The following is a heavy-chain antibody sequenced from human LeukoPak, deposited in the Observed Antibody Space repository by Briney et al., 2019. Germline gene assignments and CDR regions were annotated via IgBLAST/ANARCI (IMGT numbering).Heavy chain of an antibody. Sequence: APVKVSCKASGYRFTSYGISWVRQAPGQGLEWMGWISAYNGNTNYAQKLQGRVTMTTDTSTNTAYMELRSLRSDDTAVYYCARDGGGYSYGFPPQFDFWGQGTLVTVSS. CDR3: ARDGGGYSYGFPPQFDF. CDR1: GYRFTSYG. J-gene: IGHJ4*02. D-gene: IGHD5-18*01. V-gene: IGHV1-18*01. CDR2: ISAYNGNT.